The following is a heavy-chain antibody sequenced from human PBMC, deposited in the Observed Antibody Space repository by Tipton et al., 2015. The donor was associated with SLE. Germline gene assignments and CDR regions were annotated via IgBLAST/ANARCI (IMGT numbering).Heavy chain of an antibody. CDR2: IYYSGTS. Sequence: LRLSCSVSGESVSSSRYYWAWIRQPPGKGLEWIGSIYYSGTSTYNPSLKSRVTMSLDSSTNQFSLKVHSVTAADTAVYYCARGMVTWRGAILGVDVWGQGTTVNVSS. J-gene: IGHJ6*02. CDR3: ARGMVTWRGAILGVDV. D-gene: IGHD2-21*02. V-gene: IGHV4-39*07. CDR1: GESVSSSRYY.